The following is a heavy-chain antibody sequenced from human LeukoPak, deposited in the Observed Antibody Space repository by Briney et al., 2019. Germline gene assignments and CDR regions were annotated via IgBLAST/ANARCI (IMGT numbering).Heavy chain of an antibody. CDR3: ARESEGSSLAFDY. D-gene: IGHD6-6*01. V-gene: IGHV3-66*02. CDR2: IYSGGST. CDR1: GFTVSSNY. J-gene: IGHJ4*02. Sequence: GGSLRLSCAASGFTVSSNYMSWVRQAPGKGLEWVSVIYSGGSTYYADSVKGRFTISRDNSTNTLYLQMNSLRAEDTAVYYCARESEGSSLAFDYWAREPWSPSPQ.